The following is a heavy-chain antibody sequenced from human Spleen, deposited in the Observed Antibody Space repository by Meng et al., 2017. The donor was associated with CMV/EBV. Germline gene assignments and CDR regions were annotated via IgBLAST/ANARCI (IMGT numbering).Heavy chain of an antibody. J-gene: IGHJ4*02. Sequence: GESLKISCAASGFTFSSYAMSWVRQAPGKGLEWVSVIYSGGSTTYYADSVKGRFTISRDNSKNTLYLQMNSLRAEGTAVYFCAKFLTGDFDHWGQGTLVTVSS. CDR3: AKFLTGDFDH. V-gene: IGHV3-23*03. D-gene: IGHD7-27*01. CDR2: IYSGGSTT. CDR1: GFTFSSYA.